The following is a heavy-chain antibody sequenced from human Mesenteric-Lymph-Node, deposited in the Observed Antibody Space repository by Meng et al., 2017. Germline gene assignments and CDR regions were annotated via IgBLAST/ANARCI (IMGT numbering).Heavy chain of an antibody. CDR2: ISPTGGSL. V-gene: IGHV3-11*04. Sequence: QGQLVESGGNLVKAGGSLGLSCAASGFTFSDYYMAWIRQPPGQGLEWVASISPTGGSLYYADSVKGRFSISRDNAKNSLSLEMNILRVEDTAVYYCARDHGFLNWFDPWGQGTLVTVSS. CDR1: GFTFSDYY. D-gene: IGHD2/OR15-2a*01. J-gene: IGHJ5*02. CDR3: ARDHGFLNWFDP.